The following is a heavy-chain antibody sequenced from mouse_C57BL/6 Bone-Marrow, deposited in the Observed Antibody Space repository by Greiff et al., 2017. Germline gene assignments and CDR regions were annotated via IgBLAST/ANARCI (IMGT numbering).Heavy chain of an antibody. CDR1: GFTISSYA. CDR3: ARNLFAY. Sequence: EVQLVESGGGLVKPGGSLKLSCAASGFTISSYAMSWVRQTPEKRLEWVATISDGGSYTYYPDNVKGRFTISRDNAKNNLYLQMSHLKSEDTAMYYCARNLFAYWGQGTLVTVSA. CDR2: ISDGGSYT. V-gene: IGHV5-4*01. J-gene: IGHJ3*01.